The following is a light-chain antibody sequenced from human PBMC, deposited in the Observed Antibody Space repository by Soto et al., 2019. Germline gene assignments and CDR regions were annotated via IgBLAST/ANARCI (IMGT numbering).Light chain of an antibody. CDR3: NSYVSNSIPYG. Sequence: QSALTQPASVSGSPGQSITIPFTGTSSDVGRYNFVSWYQQHPGKAPKLIIYEVNNRPSGVSNRFSGSKTGNTASLTISGLQAEDEANYYFNSYVSNSIPYGFGTGTKVTVL. J-gene: IGLJ1*01. CDR1: SSDVGRYNF. CDR2: EVN. V-gene: IGLV2-14*01.